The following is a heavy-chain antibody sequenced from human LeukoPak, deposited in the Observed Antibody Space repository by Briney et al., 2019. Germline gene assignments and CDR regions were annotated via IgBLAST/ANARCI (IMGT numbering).Heavy chain of an antibody. CDR3: ATPGDYYDSSGYYYFQH. Sequence: ASVNVSCKASGYTFTSYGISWVRQAPGQGLEWMGWISAYNGNTNYAQKLQGRVTMTTDTSTSTAYMELRSLRSDDTAVYYCATPGDYYDSSGYYYFQHWGQGTLVTVSS. D-gene: IGHD3-22*01. V-gene: IGHV1-18*01. J-gene: IGHJ1*01. CDR2: ISAYNGNT. CDR1: GYTFTSYG.